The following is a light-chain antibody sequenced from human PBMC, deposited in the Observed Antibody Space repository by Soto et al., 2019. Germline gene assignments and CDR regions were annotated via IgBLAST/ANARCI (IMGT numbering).Light chain of an antibody. CDR1: PTISSW. Sequence: DIQMTQSPSTLSGSVGDRVTITCRASPTISSWLAWYQQKPGKAPKLLIYKASTLKSGVPSRFSGSGSGTEFTLTISSLQPDDFATYYCQHYNSYSEAFGQGTKVDI. CDR2: KAS. J-gene: IGKJ1*01. CDR3: QHYNSYSEA. V-gene: IGKV1-5*03.